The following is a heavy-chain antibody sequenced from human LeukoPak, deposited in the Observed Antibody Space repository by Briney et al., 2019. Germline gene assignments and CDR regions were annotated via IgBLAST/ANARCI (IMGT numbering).Heavy chain of an antibody. D-gene: IGHD3-22*01. Sequence: GGSLRLSCAVSGFTFGDYAMSWFRQAPGKGLEWVGFIRSKAYGGTTEYAASVKGRFTISRDDSKSIAYLQMNSLKTEDTAVYYCTRVYYDSSGYYPWAYWGQGTLVTVSS. CDR3: TRVYYDSSGYYPWAY. CDR1: GFTFGDYA. CDR2: IRSKAYGGTT. J-gene: IGHJ4*02. V-gene: IGHV3-49*03.